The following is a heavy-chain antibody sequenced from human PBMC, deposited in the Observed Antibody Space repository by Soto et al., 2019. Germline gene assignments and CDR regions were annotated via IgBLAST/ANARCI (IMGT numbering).Heavy chain of an antibody. Sequence: QVQLQESGPGLVKPSQTLSLTCSLSGGSINSDGFYWTWIRQSPGKGLEWIGYIDSSGRTHYNPSLKSRINISLDTSNNLLSLRLSSVTAADTAVYYCARMGLHLGELSRNWFDPWGRGTLVTVSS. CDR1: GGSINSDGFY. V-gene: IGHV4-31*03. CDR3: ARMGLHLGELSRNWFDP. D-gene: IGHD3-16*02. J-gene: IGHJ5*02. CDR2: IDSSGRT.